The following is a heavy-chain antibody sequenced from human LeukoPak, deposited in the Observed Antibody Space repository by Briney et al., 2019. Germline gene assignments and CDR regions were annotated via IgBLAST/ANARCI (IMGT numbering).Heavy chain of an antibody. D-gene: IGHD1-20*01. J-gene: IGHJ4*02. CDR2: IKQDGSDK. CDR3: VRDLSGNGDY. Sequence: GGSLRLSCAVSGFAFSSYWMGWVRQAPRKGREWVGNIKQDGSDKIYVDSLKGRFTISRDNVKTSLFLQMNSLRADDTAVYYCVRDLSGNGDYWGQGTLVTVSS. CDR1: GFAFSSYW. V-gene: IGHV3-7*01.